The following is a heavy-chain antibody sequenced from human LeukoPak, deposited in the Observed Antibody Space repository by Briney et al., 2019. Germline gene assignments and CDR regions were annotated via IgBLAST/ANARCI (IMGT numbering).Heavy chain of an antibody. Sequence: PGGSLRLSCAASGFTFSSYAMSWVRQAPGKGLEWVSAISGSGGSTYYADSVKGPFTISRDNSKNTLYLQMNSLRAEDTAVYYCATSSGSYDGGYYFDYWGQGTLVTVSS. CDR3: ATSSGSYDGGYYFDY. CDR2: ISGSGGST. J-gene: IGHJ4*02. D-gene: IGHD3-10*01. CDR1: GFTFSSYA. V-gene: IGHV3-23*01.